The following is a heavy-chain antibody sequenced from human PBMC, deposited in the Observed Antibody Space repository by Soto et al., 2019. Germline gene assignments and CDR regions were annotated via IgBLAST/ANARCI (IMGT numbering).Heavy chain of an antibody. D-gene: IGHD1-7*01. V-gene: IGHV6-1*01. J-gene: IGHJ4*02. CDR1: GDSLSSNSAA. CDR2: TYYRSNWYN. CDR3: AIISLTGTTRDD. Sequence: SQTLSLTCAISGDSLSSNSAAWNWIRQSPSRGLEWLGRTYYRSNWYNDYAVSVKSRIAINPDTSKNQFSLQLNSVAPEDTAIYYCAIISLTGTTRDDWGQGILVTVSS.